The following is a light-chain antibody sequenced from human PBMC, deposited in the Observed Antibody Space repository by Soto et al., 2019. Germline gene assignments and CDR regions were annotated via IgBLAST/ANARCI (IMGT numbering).Light chain of an antibody. J-gene: IGKJ1*01. V-gene: IGKV3-11*01. CDR2: GAS. CDR3: QQRAKWPRT. CDR1: QSVSNS. Sequence: EIVLTQSPATLSLSPGERATLSCWASQSVSNSLAWFQQRPGQAPRLLIYGASDRATGIPARFSGTGSGTDFTLTISSLDPEDFAVYYCQQRAKWPRTFGQGTKVEIK.